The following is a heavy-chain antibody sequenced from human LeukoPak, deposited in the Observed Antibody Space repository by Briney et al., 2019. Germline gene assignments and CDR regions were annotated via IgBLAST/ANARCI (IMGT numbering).Heavy chain of an antibody. CDR2: IKQDGSEK. D-gene: IGHD4-17*01. Sequence: PGGSLRLSCAASGFTFSSYWMSWVRQAPGKGREWVANIKQDGSEKYYVDSVKGRFTISRDNAKNSLYLQMNSLRAEDTAVYYCARWKATVTFYYYYYMDVWGKGTTVTVSS. CDR1: GFTFSSYW. J-gene: IGHJ6*03. CDR3: ARWKATVTFYYYYYMDV. V-gene: IGHV3-7*01.